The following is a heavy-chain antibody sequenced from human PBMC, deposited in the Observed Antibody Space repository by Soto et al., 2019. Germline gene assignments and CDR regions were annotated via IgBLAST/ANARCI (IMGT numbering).Heavy chain of an antibody. CDR1: GGSISNGGYY. D-gene: IGHD3-3*01. J-gene: IGHJ6*02. V-gene: IGHV4-31*03. CDR2: IYYSGST. CDR3: ARDVTDFWSGHEGMDV. Sequence: SETLSLTCTVCGGSISNGGYYWTWIRQHPXKGLEWIGYIYYSGSTYYNPSLKSRVTISVDTSKNQFSLKLTSVTAADTAVYYCARDVTDFWSGHEGMDVWGQGTTVTVSS.